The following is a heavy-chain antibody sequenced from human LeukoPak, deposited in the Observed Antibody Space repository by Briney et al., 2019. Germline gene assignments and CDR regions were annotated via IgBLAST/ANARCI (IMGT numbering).Heavy chain of an antibody. J-gene: IGHJ5*02. D-gene: IGHD3-22*01. CDR3: ARERGGRLFYYDSSGYSP. V-gene: IGHV1-8*01. CDR2: MNPNSGNT. Sequence: ASVKVSCKASGYTFTSYDINWVRQATGQGLEWMGWMNPNSGNTGYAQKFQGRVTMTWNTSINTAYMELSSLRSEDTAVYYCARERGGRLFYYDSSGYSPWGQGTLVTVS. CDR1: GYTFTSYD.